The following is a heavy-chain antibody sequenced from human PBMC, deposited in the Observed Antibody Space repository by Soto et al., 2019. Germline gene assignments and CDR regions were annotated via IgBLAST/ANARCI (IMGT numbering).Heavy chain of an antibody. J-gene: IGHJ4*02. CDR1: GFAFSNYE. V-gene: IGHV3-48*03. CDR2: ISLSGSTI. Sequence: GGSLRLSCAASGFAFSNYEMNWVRQAPGKGLEWVSYISLSGSTIYYADSVKGRFTISRDDAKDSLYLEMDSLRADDTAVYYCARESFSASPNFFDYWGQGTLVTVSS. CDR3: ARESFSASPNFFDY. D-gene: IGHD1-26*01.